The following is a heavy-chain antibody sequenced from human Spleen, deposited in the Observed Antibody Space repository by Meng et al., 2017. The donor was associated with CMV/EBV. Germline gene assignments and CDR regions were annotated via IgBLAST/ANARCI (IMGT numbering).Heavy chain of an antibody. CDR2: VDPEDGET. CDR1: GYTFTDYY. J-gene: IGHJ5*02. Sequence: NISCKVSGYTFTDYYMHWVRQAPGKGLEWMGPVDPEDGETIYAEKFQGRVTITADTSTDTAYMELSSLRSEDTAVYYCATSSQFDPWGQGTLVTVSS. CDR3: ATSSQFDP. V-gene: IGHV1-69-2*01.